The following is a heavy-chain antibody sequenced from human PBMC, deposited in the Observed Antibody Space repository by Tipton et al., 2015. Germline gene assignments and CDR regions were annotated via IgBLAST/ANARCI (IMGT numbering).Heavy chain of an antibody. J-gene: IGHJ4*02. V-gene: IGHV4-31*03. Sequence: TLSLTCTVSGGSVSSGSYYWSWIRQPPGKGLERIGSIYYSGSTCYNPSLKSRLTISLDTSKNQFSLNLSSVTAADSAVYYCASGGILGYFDHWGQGTLITVSS. CDR1: GGSVSSGSYY. D-gene: IGHD3-16*01. CDR2: IYYSGST. CDR3: ASGGILGYFDH.